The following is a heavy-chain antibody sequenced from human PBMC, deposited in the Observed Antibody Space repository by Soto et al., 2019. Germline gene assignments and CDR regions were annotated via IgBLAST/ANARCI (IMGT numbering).Heavy chain of an antibody. V-gene: IGHV1-18*01. Sequence: ASVQVSCKASGYTFTSYGISWVRQAPGQGLEWLGWISAYNGNTNSAQKLQGRVTMTTDTSTSTAYMELRSLRSDDTAVYYCARDWASSFMTTQPFDYWGQGTLVTVS. CDR1: GYTFTSYG. CDR3: ARDWASSFMTTQPFDY. CDR2: ISAYNGNT. J-gene: IGHJ4*02. D-gene: IGHD4-4*01.